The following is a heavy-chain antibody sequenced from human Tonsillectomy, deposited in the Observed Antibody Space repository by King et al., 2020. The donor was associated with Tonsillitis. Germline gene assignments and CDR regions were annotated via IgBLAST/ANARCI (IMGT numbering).Heavy chain of an antibody. V-gene: IGHV3-15*01. CDR2: IKSNPDGGTT. Sequence: VQLVESGGGLVKPGGSLRLSCVASGFTFNNAWMAWVRQAPGTGLEWVGRIKSNPDGGTTAYAAPVTGRFSMSRDDSKNTLYLQMNSLRTEDTAVYYCTTETFYYDSSGSLNDAFDIWGQGTTVTVSS. J-gene: IGHJ3*02. D-gene: IGHD3-22*01. CDR3: TTETFYYDSSGSLNDAFDI. CDR1: GFTFNNAW.